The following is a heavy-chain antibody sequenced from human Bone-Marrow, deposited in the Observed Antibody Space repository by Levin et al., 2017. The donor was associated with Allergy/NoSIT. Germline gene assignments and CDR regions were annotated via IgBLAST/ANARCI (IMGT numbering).Heavy chain of an antibody. CDR3: AKDSLWFGELLEVYMDV. CDR2: ISYDGSNK. D-gene: IGHD3-10*01. V-gene: IGHV3-30*18. J-gene: IGHJ6*03. CDR1: GFTFSSYG. Sequence: QPGGSLRLSCAASGFTFSSYGMHWVRQAPGKGLEWVAVISYDGSNKYYADSVKGRFTISRDNSKNTLYLQMNSLRAEDTAVYYCAKDSLWFGELLEVYMDVWGKGTTVTVSS.